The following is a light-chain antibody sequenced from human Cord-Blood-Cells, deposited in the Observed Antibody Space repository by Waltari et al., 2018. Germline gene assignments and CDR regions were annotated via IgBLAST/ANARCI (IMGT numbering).Light chain of an antibody. CDR2: DAS. V-gene: IGKV1-33*01. Sequence: DIQMTQSPSSLSASVGDRVTITCQASQDISNYLNWYQQKPGKAPKLLIYDASNLETGIPSRFSGSGSGTDFTLTISSLQSEDIATYYCQQYDNRPGTFGQGTKVEIK. CDR1: QDISNY. J-gene: IGKJ1*01. CDR3: QQYDNRPGT.